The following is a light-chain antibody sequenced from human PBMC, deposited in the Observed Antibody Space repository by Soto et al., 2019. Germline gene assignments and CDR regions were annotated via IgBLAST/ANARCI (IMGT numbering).Light chain of an antibody. CDR1: SSDVGSYNL. V-gene: IGLV2-23*01. CDR2: EGN. Sequence: QSALTQPASVSGSPGQSITISCTGTSSDVGSYNLVSWYQQHPGKAPKLMICEGNKRPSGVSNRFSGSKSGNTASLTISGLQAEDEADYYCCSYSGSSTLVFGGGTKVTVL. CDR3: CSYSGSSTLV. J-gene: IGLJ2*01.